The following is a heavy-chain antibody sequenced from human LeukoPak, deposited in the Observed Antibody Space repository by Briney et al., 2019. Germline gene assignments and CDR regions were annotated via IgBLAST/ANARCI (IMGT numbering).Heavy chain of an antibody. CDR1: GFSFSNYG. Sequence: GGSLRLSCLASGFSFSNYGTHWVRQAPGKGLEWVTFMQYDGSDKFYADSVKGRFTISRDNSKNTVYLQMNSLRTEDTAVYFCAKARSNVPYYYYGMDVWGQGTTVTVSS. CDR2: MQYDGSDK. CDR3: AKARSNVPYYYYGMDV. J-gene: IGHJ6*02. D-gene: IGHD4-11*01. V-gene: IGHV3-30*02.